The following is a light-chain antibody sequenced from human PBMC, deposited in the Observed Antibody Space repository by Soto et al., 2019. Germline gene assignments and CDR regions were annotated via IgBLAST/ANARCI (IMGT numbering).Light chain of an antibody. V-gene: IGKV3-20*01. CDR2: GAS. J-gene: IGKJ1*01. Sequence: EIVLTQSPGTLSLSPGERATLSCRASESVSNSYLAWYQQKPGQAPRLLIFGASSRATGAPDRFSGSGSGTDFTLTISRLEPEDFAVYYCQQYGSSPPWTFGQGTEVEIK. CDR1: ESVSNSY. CDR3: QQYGSSPPWT.